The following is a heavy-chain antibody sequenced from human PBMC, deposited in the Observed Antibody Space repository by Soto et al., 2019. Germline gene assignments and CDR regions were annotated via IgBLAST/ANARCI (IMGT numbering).Heavy chain of an antibody. CDR1: GGSISSGGYY. CDR3: ARFPPAGYSSSWSDAFDI. J-gene: IGHJ3*02. V-gene: IGHV4-31*03. D-gene: IGHD6-13*01. CDR2: IYYSGST. Sequence: TSETLSLTCTVSGGSISSGGYYWSWIRQHPGKGLEWIGYIYYSGSTYYNPSLKSRVTISVDTSKNQFSLKLSSVTAADTAVYYCARFPPAGYSSSWSDAFDIWGQGTMVTVSS.